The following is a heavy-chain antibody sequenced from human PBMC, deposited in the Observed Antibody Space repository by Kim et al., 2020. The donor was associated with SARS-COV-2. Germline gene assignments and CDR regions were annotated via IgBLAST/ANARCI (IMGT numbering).Heavy chain of an antibody. CDR3: AKESNNWATCFDP. V-gene: IGHV3-30*02. Sequence: YLDSVKGRFTISRDNSKHTLYLQMNSLRIEDTAVYYWAKESNNWATCFDPWGPGTLVTVSS. J-gene: IGHJ5*02. D-gene: IGHD2-8*01.